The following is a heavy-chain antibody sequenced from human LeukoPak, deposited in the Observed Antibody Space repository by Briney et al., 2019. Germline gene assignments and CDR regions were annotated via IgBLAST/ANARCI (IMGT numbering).Heavy chain of an antibody. D-gene: IGHD2-2*01. CDR2: IIPIFGTA. CDR3: ARAEYCSSTSCYSGGRLYSSSAGDY. Sequence: SVKVSCKASGGTFSSYAISWVRQAPGQGLEWMGGIIPIFGTANYAQKFQGRVTMTTDTSTSTAYMELRSLRSDDTAVYYCARAEYCSSTSCYSGGRLYSSSAGDYWGQGTLVTVSS. V-gene: IGHV1-69*05. J-gene: IGHJ4*02. CDR1: GGTFSSYA.